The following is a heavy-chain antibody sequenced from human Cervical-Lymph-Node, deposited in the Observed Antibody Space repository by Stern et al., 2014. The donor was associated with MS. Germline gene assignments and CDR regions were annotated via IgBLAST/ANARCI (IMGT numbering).Heavy chain of an antibody. Sequence: QLVESGGGLVQPGRSLRLSCAASGFTFDDYAMHWVRQAPGKGLEWVSGISWNSGSIGYADSVKGRFTISRDNAKNSLYLQMNSLRAEDTALYYCAKDNMGELQGPFDYWGQGTLVTVSS. CDR1: GFTFDDYA. D-gene: IGHD1-26*01. CDR2: ISWNSGSI. J-gene: IGHJ4*02. V-gene: IGHV3-9*01. CDR3: AKDNMGELQGPFDY.